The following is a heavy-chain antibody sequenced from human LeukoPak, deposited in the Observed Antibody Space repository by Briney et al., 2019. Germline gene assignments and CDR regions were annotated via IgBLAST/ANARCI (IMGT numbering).Heavy chain of an antibody. V-gene: IGHV3-7*01. CDR3: VKDLRGPEGF. CDR1: GFTFSSSW. CDR2: IKQDGSEK. D-gene: IGHD2-2*01. J-gene: IGHJ4*02. Sequence: GGSLRLSCAASGFTFSSSWMRWVRQAPGKGLEWVANIKQDGSEKSYVDSVKGRFTISRDDAKTSLYLQMISLRAEDTAVYYCVKDLRGPEGFWGQGTLVIVSS.